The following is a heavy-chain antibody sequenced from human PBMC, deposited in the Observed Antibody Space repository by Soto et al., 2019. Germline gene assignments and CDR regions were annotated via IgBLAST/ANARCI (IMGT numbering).Heavy chain of an antibody. J-gene: IGHJ3*02. CDR2: IYPGDSDI. Sequence: GESLKISCKGSGYRFTNFWIGWVRQMPGKGLEWMGIIYPGDSDIRYSPSFQGQVTISADKSINTAYLQWSSLKASDTAMDYCARQNGAFDIWGQGTMVTVSS. CDR1: GYRFTNFW. D-gene: IGHD2-8*01. V-gene: IGHV5-51*01. CDR3: ARQNGAFDI.